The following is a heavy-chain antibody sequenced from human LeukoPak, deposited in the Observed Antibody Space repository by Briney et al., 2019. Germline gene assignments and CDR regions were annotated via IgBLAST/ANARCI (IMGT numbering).Heavy chain of an antibody. V-gene: IGHV1-24*01. D-gene: IGHD4-17*01. J-gene: IGHJ4*02. CDR1: GYTLTELS. CDR2: FDPEDGET. Sequence: ASVKVSCKVSGYTLTELSMHWVRQAPGKGLEWMGGFDPEDGETIYAQKLQGRVTMTEDTSTDTAYMELSGLRSEDTAVYYCAISTTTVTVFDYWGQGTLVTVSS. CDR3: AISTTTVTVFDY.